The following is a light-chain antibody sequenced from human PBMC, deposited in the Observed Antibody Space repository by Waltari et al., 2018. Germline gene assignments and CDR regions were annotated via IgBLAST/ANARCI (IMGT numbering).Light chain of an antibody. CDR3: QQYYSTPRD. J-gene: IGKJ4*01. CDR2: WAS. CDR1: QSVLYSSNNKNY. V-gene: IGKV4-1*01. Sequence: DIVMTQSPDSLAVSLGERATINCKYRQSVLYSSNNKNYLAWYQQKPGQPPKLLIYWASTRESGVPDRFSGSGSGTDFTLTISSLQAEDVAVYYCQQYYSTPRDFGGGTKVEIK.